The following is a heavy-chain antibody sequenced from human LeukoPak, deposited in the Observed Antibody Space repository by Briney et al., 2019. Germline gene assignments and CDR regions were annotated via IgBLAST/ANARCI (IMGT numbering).Heavy chain of an antibody. V-gene: IGHV4-39*07. D-gene: IGHD6-13*01. J-gene: IGHJ5*02. CDR2: IYYSGST. CDR3: ARGKAAEDNWFDP. Sequence: SETLSLTCTVSGGSISSSSYYWGWIRQPPGRGLEWIGSIYYSGSTNYNPSLKSRVTISVDTSKNQFSLKLSSVTAADTAVYYCARGKAAEDNWFDPWGQGTLVTVSS. CDR1: GGSISSSSYY.